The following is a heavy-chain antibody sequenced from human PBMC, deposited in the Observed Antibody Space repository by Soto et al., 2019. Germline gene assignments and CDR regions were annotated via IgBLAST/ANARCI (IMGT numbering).Heavy chain of an antibody. Sequence: QVQLQQWGAGLLKPSETLSLTCAVYGGSFSGYYWSWIRQPPGKGLEWIGEINHSGSTNYNPSLTSRVTISVDTSKNQFSLKLSSVTAADTAVYYCARAGLLRWLKVDAFDIWGQGTMVTVSS. CDR2: INHSGST. D-gene: IGHD4-17*01. CDR3: ARAGLLRWLKVDAFDI. V-gene: IGHV4-34*01. J-gene: IGHJ3*02. CDR1: GGSFSGYY.